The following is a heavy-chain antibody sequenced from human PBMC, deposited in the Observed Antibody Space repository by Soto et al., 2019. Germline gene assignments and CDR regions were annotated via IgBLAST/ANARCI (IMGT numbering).Heavy chain of an antibody. CDR3: ARWGIAAGDY. J-gene: IGHJ4*02. CDR1: GFTFSSYG. D-gene: IGHD6-13*01. V-gene: IGHV3-33*01. CDR2: IWSDGGNK. Sequence: QVQLVESGGGVVQPGRSLRLSCAASGFTFSSYGMHWVRQAPGKGLEWVAVIWSDGGNKYYADSVKGRFTISRDNSKNTLYLQMNSLRAEDTAVYCCARWGIAAGDYWGQGTLVTVSS.